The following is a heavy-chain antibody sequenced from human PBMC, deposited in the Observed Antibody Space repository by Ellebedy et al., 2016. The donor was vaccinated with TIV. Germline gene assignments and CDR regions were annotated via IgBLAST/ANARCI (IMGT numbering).Heavy chain of an antibody. Sequence: SETLSLXXAVSGDSINYYYWSWIRQSPGKGMEWIGYIYYSGNTYYNPSLKSRVTISVDTSKNQFSLKLSSVTATDTAVYYCARAKGFTMVRGVIITGKRFDPWGQGTLVTVSS. V-gene: IGHV4-30-4*01. CDR1: GDSINYYY. D-gene: IGHD3-10*01. CDR2: IYYSGNT. J-gene: IGHJ5*02. CDR3: ARAKGFTMVRGVIITGKRFDP.